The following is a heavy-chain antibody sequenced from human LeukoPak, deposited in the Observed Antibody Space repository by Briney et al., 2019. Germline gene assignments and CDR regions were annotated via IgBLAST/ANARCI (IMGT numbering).Heavy chain of an antibody. CDR1: GGSISSYY. V-gene: IGHV4-59*01. J-gene: IGHJ5*02. CDR2: IYYSGST. D-gene: IGHD3-10*01. Sequence: SETLSLTCTVSGGSISSYYWSWIRQPPGKGLEWIGYIYYSGSTNYNPSLKSRVTISVDTSKNQFSLKLSSVTAADTAVYYCARRLRGSITRFDPWGQGTLVTVSS. CDR3: ARRLRGSITRFDP.